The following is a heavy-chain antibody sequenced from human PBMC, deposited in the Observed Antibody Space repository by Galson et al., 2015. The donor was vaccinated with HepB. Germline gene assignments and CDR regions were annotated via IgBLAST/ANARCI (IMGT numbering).Heavy chain of an antibody. CDR1: GYTLTKLS. Sequence: SVKVSCKVSGYTLTKLSVHWVRQVPGKGLECMGGFDPEDGEAIYAHNFQGRVTMTHHTYTDTAYMEMTDLTSEDTAMYYCAASALRPQVHYGARPHYFDYWGQGTLVTVSS. V-gene: IGHV1-24*01. CDR2: FDPEDGEA. D-gene: IGHD4-17*01. J-gene: IGHJ4*02. CDR3: AASALRPQVHYGARPHYFDY.